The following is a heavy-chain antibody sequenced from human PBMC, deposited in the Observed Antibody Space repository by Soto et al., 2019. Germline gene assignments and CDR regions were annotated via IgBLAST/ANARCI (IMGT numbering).Heavy chain of an antibody. J-gene: IGHJ2*01. CDR1: GGSISSGGYY. D-gene: IGHD2-15*01. Sequence: SETLFLTCTVSGGSISSGGYYWTWIRQHPGKGLEWIGYIYYSGSTYYNPSLKSRVTISVDTSKNQFSLKLSSVTAADTAVYYCARADCTRGSCYYWFFDIWGRGTLVTVSS. CDR2: IYYSGST. V-gene: IGHV4-31*03. CDR3: ARADCTRGSCYYWFFDI.